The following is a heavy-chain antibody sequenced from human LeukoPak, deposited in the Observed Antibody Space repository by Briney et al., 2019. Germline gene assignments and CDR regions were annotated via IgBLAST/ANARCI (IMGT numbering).Heavy chain of an antibody. CDR3: ARQRGYDFWSGYAFDI. Sequence: GASLQISCQGSGYSFTSYWIGWVRQMPGKGLEWMGIIYPGDSDTRYSPSFQGQVTISADKSISTAYLQWSSLKASDTAMYYCARQRGYDFWSGYAFDIWGQGTMVTVSS. D-gene: IGHD3-3*01. CDR1: GYSFTSYW. CDR2: IYPGDSDT. V-gene: IGHV5-51*01. J-gene: IGHJ3*02.